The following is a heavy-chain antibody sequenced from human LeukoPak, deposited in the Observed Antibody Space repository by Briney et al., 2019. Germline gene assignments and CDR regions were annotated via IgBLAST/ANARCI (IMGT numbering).Heavy chain of an antibody. J-gene: IGHJ5*02. D-gene: IGHD2-2*01. Sequence: SETLSLTCTVSGGSISSSSYYWVWIRQPPGKGLEWIGSIYYSGSTYYNPSLKSRVTISVDTSKNQFSLKLSSVTAADTAVYYCARHSLPYCSSTSCSRLGNWFDPWGQGTLVTVSS. V-gene: IGHV4-39*01. CDR2: IYYSGST. CDR3: ARHSLPYCSSTSCSRLGNWFDP. CDR1: GGSISSSSYY.